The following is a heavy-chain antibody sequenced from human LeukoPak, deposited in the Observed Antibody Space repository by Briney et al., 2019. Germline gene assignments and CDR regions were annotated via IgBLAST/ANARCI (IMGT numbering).Heavy chain of an antibody. J-gene: IGHJ4*02. CDR3: ARDLGGGFDY. Sequence: PSETLSLTCTVSGGSISSYYWSWIRQPPGKGLEWIGYIYYSGSTNYNPSLKSRVTISVDTSKNQFSLKLSSVTAADTAVYYCARDLGGGFDYWGQGTLVTVSS. CDR1: GGSISSYY. D-gene: IGHD2-21*01. V-gene: IGHV4-59*01. CDR2: IYYSGST.